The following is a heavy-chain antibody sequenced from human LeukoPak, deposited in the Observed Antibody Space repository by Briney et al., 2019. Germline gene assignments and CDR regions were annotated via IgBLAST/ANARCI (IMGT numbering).Heavy chain of an antibody. CDR3: ARDTGDREAFDI. Sequence: PSETLSLTCTVSGGSISSYYWSWIRQPAGKGLEWIGRIYTSGSTNYNPSPKSRVTISVDTSKNQFSLKLSSVAAADTAVYYCARDTGDREAFDIWGQGTMVTVSS. V-gene: IGHV4-4*07. CDR1: GGSISSYY. CDR2: IYTSGST. D-gene: IGHD7-27*01. J-gene: IGHJ3*02.